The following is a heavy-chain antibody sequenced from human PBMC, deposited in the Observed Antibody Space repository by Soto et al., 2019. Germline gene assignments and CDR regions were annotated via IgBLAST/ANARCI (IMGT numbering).Heavy chain of an antibody. CDR1: GFTFSSYG. Sequence: LRLSCAASGFTFSSYGMHWVRQAPGKGLEWVAVISYDGSNKYYADSVKGRFTISRDNSKNTLYLQMNSLRAEDTAVYYCAKAHTYYYDSSGPLDYWGQGTLVTVS. CDR3: AKAHTYYYDSSGPLDY. CDR2: ISYDGSNK. V-gene: IGHV3-30*18. D-gene: IGHD3-22*01. J-gene: IGHJ4*02.